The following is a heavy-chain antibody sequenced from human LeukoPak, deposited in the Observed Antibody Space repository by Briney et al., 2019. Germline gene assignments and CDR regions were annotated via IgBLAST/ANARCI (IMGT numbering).Heavy chain of an antibody. D-gene: IGHD2-15*01. CDR2: IYYSGST. Sequence: SETLSLTCTISGGSISSYYWSWIRQPPGKGLEWIGYIYYSGSTNYNPSLKSRVTISVDTSKNQFSLKLSSVTAADTAVYYCARSYCSGGSCYDFSGVWDYFDYWGQGTLVTVSS. V-gene: IGHV4-59*01. J-gene: IGHJ4*02. CDR3: ARSYCSGGSCYDFSGVWDYFDY. CDR1: GGSISSYY.